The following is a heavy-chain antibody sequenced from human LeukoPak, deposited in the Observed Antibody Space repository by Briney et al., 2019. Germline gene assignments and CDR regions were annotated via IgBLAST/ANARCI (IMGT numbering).Heavy chain of an antibody. Sequence: GASVKVSCKASGYIFTDYYIHWVRQARGQGLEWMGWINPNSGGTYFAQKFEARVTLTRDTSINTGYMEMRGLTSDDTAVYYCAKSQYSFASGSSRPLFDYWGPGTLVSVSS. D-gene: IGHD3-10*01. CDR1: GYIFTDYY. V-gene: IGHV1-2*02. CDR3: AKSQYSFASGSSRPLFDY. CDR2: INPNSGGT. J-gene: IGHJ4*02.